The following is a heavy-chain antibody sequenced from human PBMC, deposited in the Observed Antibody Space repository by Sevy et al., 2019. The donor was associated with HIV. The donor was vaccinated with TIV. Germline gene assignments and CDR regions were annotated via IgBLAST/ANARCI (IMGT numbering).Heavy chain of an antibody. CDR2: IYYSGST. V-gene: IGHV4-59*01. CDR3: ARGMTTVVNYYGMDV. J-gene: IGHJ6*02. Sequence: SETLSLTCTVSGGSISSYYWNWIRQPPGKGLEWIGYIYYSGSTNYNPSLKSRVSISVDTSKNHFSLKLRSVTAADTAVYYCARGMTTVVNYYGMDVWGQRTTVTVSS. D-gene: IGHD4-17*01. CDR1: GGSISSYY.